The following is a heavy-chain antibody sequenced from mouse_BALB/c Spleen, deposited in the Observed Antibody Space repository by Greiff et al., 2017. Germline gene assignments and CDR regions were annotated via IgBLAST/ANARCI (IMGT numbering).Heavy chain of an antibody. J-gene: IGHJ3*01. Sequence: VQVVESGPGLVAPSQSLSITCTVSGFSLTSYGVHWVRQPPGKGLEWLGVIWAGGSTNYNSALMSRLSISKDNSKSQVFLKMNSLQTDDTAMYYCARGGGSTMITFADWGQGTLVTVSA. CDR3: ARGGGSTMITFAD. V-gene: IGHV2-9*02. CDR1: GFSLTSYG. CDR2: IWAGGST. D-gene: IGHD2-4*01.